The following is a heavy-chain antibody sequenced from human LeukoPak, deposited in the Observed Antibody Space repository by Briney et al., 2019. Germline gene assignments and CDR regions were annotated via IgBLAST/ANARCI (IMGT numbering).Heavy chain of an antibody. CDR3: ARDIGYCSSTSCPTPEDAFDI. CDR2: ISSSSSYI. Sequence: KAGGSLRLSCAASGFTFSSYSMNWVRQAPGKGLEWVSSISSSSSYIYYADSVKGRFTISRDNAKNSLYLQMNSLRAEDTAVYYCARDIGYCSSTSCPTPEDAFDIWGQGTMVTVSS. D-gene: IGHD2-2*01. J-gene: IGHJ3*02. CDR1: GFTFSSYS. V-gene: IGHV3-21*01.